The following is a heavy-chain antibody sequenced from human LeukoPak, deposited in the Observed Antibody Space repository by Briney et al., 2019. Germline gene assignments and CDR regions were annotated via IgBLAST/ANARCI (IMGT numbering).Heavy chain of an antibody. J-gene: IGHJ4*02. CDR3: AKEEGALVVPAAVSDY. CDR1: GFTFSSYG. D-gene: IGHD2-2*01. V-gene: IGHV3-23*01. CDR2: ISGSGGST. Sequence: GSLRLSCAASGFTFSSYGMSWVRQAPGKGLEWVSAISGSGGSTYYADSVKGRFTISRDNSKNTLYLQMNSLRAEDTAVYYCAKEEGALVVPAAVSDYWGQGTLVTVSS.